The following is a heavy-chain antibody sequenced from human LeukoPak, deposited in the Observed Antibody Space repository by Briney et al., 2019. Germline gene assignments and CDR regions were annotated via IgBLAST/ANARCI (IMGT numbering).Heavy chain of an antibody. CDR2: INWNGGST. Sequence: PGGSLRLSCAASGFTFDDYGMSWVRHAPGKGLEWVSGINWNGGSTGYADSVKGRFTISRDNAKNSLYLQMNSLRAEDTALYYCARGLHYYDSSGYYWDYWGQGTLVTVSS. V-gene: IGHV3-20*04. D-gene: IGHD3-22*01. J-gene: IGHJ4*02. CDR1: GFTFDDYG. CDR3: ARGLHYYDSSGYYWDY.